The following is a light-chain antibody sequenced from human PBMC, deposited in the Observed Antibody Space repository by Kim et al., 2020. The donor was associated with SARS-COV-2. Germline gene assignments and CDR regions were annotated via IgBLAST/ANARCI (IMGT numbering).Light chain of an antibody. J-gene: IGLJ3*02. Sequence: VALGQTARLTCGGNNIQTKNVRWYRKKPGQAPVLVMYKDSKRPSGIPGRFSGYNSGNTATLTITRAQAGDEADYYCQVWDSGTWVFGGGTQLTVL. V-gene: IGLV3-9*01. CDR2: KDS. CDR1: NIQTKN. CDR3: QVWDSGTWV.